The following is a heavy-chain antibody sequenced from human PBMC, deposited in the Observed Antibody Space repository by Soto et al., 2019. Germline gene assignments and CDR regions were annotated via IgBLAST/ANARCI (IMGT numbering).Heavy chain of an antibody. J-gene: IGHJ4*02. V-gene: IGHV3-33*01. Sequence: QVQLVESGGGVVQPGRSLRLSCAASGFTFSSYGMHWVRQAPGKGLEWVAVIWYDGSNKYYADSVKGRFTISRDNSKNTLYLQMNSLRAEDTAVYYCARDRGRLQLWLRLDYWGQGTLVTVSS. CDR2: IWYDGSNK. CDR1: GFTFSSYG. CDR3: ARDRGRLQLWLRLDY. D-gene: IGHD5-18*01.